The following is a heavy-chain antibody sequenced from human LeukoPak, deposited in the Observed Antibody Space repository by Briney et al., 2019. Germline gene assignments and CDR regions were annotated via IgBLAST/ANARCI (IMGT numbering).Heavy chain of an antibody. D-gene: IGHD3-16*02. CDR2: MSPNSGNT. CDR3: ARGRSDYVWGSYRFYYYMDV. J-gene: IGHJ6*03. CDR1: GYTLTSYD. Sequence: ASVKVSCKASGYTLTSYDINWVRQATGQGLEWMGWMSPNSGNTGYAQKFQGRVTMTRNTSISTAYMELSSLRSEDTAVYYCARGRSDYVWGSYRFYYYMDVWGKGTTVTVSS. V-gene: IGHV1-8*01.